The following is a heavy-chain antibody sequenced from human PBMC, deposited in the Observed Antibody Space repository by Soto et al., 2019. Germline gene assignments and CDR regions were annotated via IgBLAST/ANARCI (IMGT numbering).Heavy chain of an antibody. CDR3: ASSIAYCGGDCYPYYFDY. J-gene: IGHJ4*02. V-gene: IGHV4-59*01. CDR2: IYYSGST. Sequence: SETLSLTCTVSGGSISSYYWSWIRQPPGKGLEWIGYIYYSGSTNYNPPLKSRVTISVDTSKNQFSLKLSSVTAADTAVYYCASSIAYCGGDCYPYYFDYWGQGTLVTVSS. CDR1: GGSISSYY. D-gene: IGHD2-21*02.